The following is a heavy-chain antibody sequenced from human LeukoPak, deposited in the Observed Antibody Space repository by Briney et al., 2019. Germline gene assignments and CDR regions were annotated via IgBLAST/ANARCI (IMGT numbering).Heavy chain of an antibody. CDR1: GYTFTGYY. D-gene: IGHD3-22*01. CDR3: ARFTRGSYYYDGSGYYGGEVGNY. CDR2: INPNSGGT. V-gene: IGHV1-2*06. Sequence: ASVKVSCKASGYTFTGYYMHWVRQAPGQGLEWMGRINPNSGGTNYAQKFQGRVTMTRDTSISTACMELSRLRSDDTAVYYCARFTRGSYYYDGSGYYGGEVGNYWGQGTLVTVSS. J-gene: IGHJ4*02.